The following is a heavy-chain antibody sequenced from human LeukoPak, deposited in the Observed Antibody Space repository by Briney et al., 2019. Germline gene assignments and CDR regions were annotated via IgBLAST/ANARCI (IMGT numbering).Heavy chain of an antibody. J-gene: IGHJ4*02. CDR2: ISGSDGST. Sequence: GGSLRLSCAASGFTFSSYAMSWVRQAPGKGLEWVSRISGSDGSTYSADSVKGRFTISRDNSKNTLYLQMNSLRAEDTAVYFCAGTHRSHDILSGYFDYWGQGILVTVSS. V-gene: IGHV3-23*01. CDR3: AGTHRSHDILSGYFDY. D-gene: IGHD3-9*01. CDR1: GFTFSSYA.